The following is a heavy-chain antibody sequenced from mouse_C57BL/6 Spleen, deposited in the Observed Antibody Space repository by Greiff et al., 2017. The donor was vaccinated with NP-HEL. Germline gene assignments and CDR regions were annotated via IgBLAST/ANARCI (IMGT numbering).Heavy chain of an antibody. Sequence: EVQLQQSGPELVKPGASVKIPCKASGYTFTDYNMDWVKQSHGKSLEWIGDINPNNGGTIYNQKFKGKATLTVDKSSSTAYMELRSLTSEDTAVYYCARSGKILGGYAWFAYWGQGTLVTVSA. D-gene: IGHD2-2*01. V-gene: IGHV1-18*01. CDR1: GYTFTDYN. J-gene: IGHJ3*01. CDR2: INPNNGGT. CDR3: ARSGKILGGYAWFAY.